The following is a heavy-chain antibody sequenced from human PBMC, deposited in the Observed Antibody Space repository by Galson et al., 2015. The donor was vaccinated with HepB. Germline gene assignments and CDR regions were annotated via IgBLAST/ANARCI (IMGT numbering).Heavy chain of an antibody. CDR2: INTNTGNP. V-gene: IGHV7-4-1*02. Sequence: SVKVSCKASGYTFTTYAMNWVRQAPGQGLEWMGWINTNTGNPTYAQDFTGRFVFSLDTSVSTAYLQISRLKAEDTAVYYCARSRYQMPYYYYYYRAVCGTGTLVSVS. J-gene: IGHJ6*03. CDR3: ARSRYQMPYYYYYYRAV. CDR1: GYTFTTYA. D-gene: IGHD2-2*01.